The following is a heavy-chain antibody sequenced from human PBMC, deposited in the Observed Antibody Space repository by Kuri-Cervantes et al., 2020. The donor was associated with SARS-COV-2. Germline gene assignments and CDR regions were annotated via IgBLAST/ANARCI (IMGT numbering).Heavy chain of an antibody. CDR1: GGTFSSYA. D-gene: IGHD2-15*01. J-gene: IGHJ4*02. V-gene: IGHV1-69*04. Sequence: SVKVSCKASGGTFSSYAISWVRQAPGQGLEWMGRIIPIFGIANYAQKFQGRVTITADKSTSTAYMELSSLRSEDTAVYYCARDLYRHRREIVVVLAEPQLPSVWGQGTLVTVSS. CDR3: ARDLYRHRREIVVVLAEPQLPSV. CDR2: IIPIFGIA.